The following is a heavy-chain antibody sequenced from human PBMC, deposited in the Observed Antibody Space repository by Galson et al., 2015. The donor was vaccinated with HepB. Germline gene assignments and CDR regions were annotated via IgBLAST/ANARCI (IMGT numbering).Heavy chain of an antibody. CDR3: ARVHGKVLGMDV. Sequence: TLSLTCTVSGGSISSGGYYWSWIRQHPGKGLEWIGYIYYSGSTYYNPSLKSRVTISVDTSKNQFSLKLSSVTAADTAVYYCARVHGKVLGMDVWGQGTTVTVSS. J-gene: IGHJ6*02. D-gene: IGHD4-17*01. CDR1: GGSISSGGYY. CDR2: IYYSGST. V-gene: IGHV4-31*03.